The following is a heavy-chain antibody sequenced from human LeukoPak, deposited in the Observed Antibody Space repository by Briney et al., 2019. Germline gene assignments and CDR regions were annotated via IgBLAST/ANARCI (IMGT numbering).Heavy chain of an antibody. CDR2: INHSGST. J-gene: IGHJ4*02. CDR1: GYSISSGYY. CDR3: ARGRGSSGWYGGTTSGGYYFDY. D-gene: IGHD6-19*01. V-gene: IGHV4-38-2*01. Sequence: SETLSLTCAVSGYSISSGYYWGWIRQPPGKGLEWIGEINHSGSTNYNPSLKSRVTISVDTSKNQFSLKLSSVTAADTAVYYCARGRGSSGWYGGTTSGGYYFDYWGQGTLVTVSS.